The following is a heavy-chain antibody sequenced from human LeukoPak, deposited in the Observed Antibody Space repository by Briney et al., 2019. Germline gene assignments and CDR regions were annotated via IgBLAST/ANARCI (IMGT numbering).Heavy chain of an antibody. CDR1: GGSISSYY. J-gene: IGHJ4*02. CDR3: ARQGYGDYEMGY. D-gene: IGHD4-17*01. V-gene: IGHV4-59*08. Sequence: SETLSLTCTVSGGSISSYYWSWIRQPPGKGLEWIGYIYYSGSTNYNPSLKSRVTISVDTSKNQFSLKLSSVTAADTAVYYCARQGYGDYEMGYWGQGTLVTVSS. CDR2: IYYSGST.